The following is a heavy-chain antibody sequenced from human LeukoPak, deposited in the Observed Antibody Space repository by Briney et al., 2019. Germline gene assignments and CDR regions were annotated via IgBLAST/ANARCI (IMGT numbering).Heavy chain of an antibody. V-gene: IGHV1-46*01. Sequence: ASVKVSCKASGYTFTSYYMHWVRQAPGQGLEWMGTINPSGGSTSYAQKFQGRVTMTRDTSTSTVYMELSSLRSEDTAVYYCARYSDYGASGWYFDLWGRGTLVTVSS. D-gene: IGHD4-17*01. J-gene: IGHJ2*01. CDR3: ARYSDYGASGWYFDL. CDR1: GYTFTSYY. CDR2: INPSGGST.